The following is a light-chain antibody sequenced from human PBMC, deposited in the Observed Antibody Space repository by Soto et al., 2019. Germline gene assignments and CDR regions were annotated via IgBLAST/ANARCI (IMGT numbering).Light chain of an antibody. CDR3: QQYEDLPLT. Sequence: DIQMTQSPSSLSASVGDRVTITCQASQDINKYLNWYQQKPGKAPKLLIFDASSVETGVPSRFSGSGSGTHFPFTISSLEPEDIATYHCQQYEDLPLTFGGGTRVELK. J-gene: IGKJ4*01. CDR2: DAS. CDR1: QDINKY. V-gene: IGKV1-33*01.